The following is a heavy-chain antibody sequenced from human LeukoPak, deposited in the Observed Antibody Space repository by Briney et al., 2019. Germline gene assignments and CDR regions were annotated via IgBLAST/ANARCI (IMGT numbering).Heavy chain of an antibody. J-gene: IGHJ5*02. CDR3: AKDPYDILTGYFNWFDP. CDR2: ISGSGGST. Sequence: GGSLRLSCAASGFIFSSYAMSWVRQAPGKGLEWVSGISGSGGSTYYADSVKGRFTISRDNSKNTLYVQMNSLRAEDTAVYYRAKDPYDILTGYFNWFDPWGQGTLVTVSS. CDR1: GFIFSSYA. D-gene: IGHD3-9*01. V-gene: IGHV3-23*01.